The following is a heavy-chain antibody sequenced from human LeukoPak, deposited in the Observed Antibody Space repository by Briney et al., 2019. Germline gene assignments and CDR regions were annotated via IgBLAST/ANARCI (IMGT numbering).Heavy chain of an antibody. CDR1: GGSISSYY. J-gene: IGHJ4*02. V-gene: IGHV4-59*01. D-gene: IGHD1-1*01. CDR2: IYNSGNT. CDR3: ARWNEGFDY. Sequence: SETLSLTCTVPGGSISSYYWGWIRQPPGKGLECIGYIYNSGNTNYNLCLKSRVTISVDTSKNQLSLELSSVTAADTAVYYCARWNEGFDYWGQGTLVTVSS.